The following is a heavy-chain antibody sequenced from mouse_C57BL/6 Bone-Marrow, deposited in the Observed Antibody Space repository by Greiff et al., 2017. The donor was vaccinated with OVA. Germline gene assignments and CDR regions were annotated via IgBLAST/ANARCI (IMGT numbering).Heavy chain of an antibody. CDR1: GYAFSSYW. D-gene: IGHD1-1*01. V-gene: IGHV1-80*01. CDR2: IYPGDGDT. J-gene: IGHJ4*01. Sequence: QVHVKQSGAELVKPGASVKISCKASGYAFSSYWMNWVKQRPGKGLEWIGQIYPGDGDTNYNGKFKGKATLTADKSSSTAYMQLSSLTSEDSAVYFCARWEYYGSSYAMDYWGQGTSVTVSS. CDR3: ARWEYYGSSYAMDY.